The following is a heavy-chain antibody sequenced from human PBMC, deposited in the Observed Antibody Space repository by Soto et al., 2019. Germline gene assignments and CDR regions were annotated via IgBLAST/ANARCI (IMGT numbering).Heavy chain of an antibody. CDR3: ALSTNGGSPY. V-gene: IGHV3-23*01. CDR1: GFTFSSYA. J-gene: IGHJ4*02. CDR2: ISGSGGST. D-gene: IGHD2-8*01. Sequence: GGSLRLSCAASGFTFSSYAMSWVRQAPGKGLEWVSSISGSGGSTYYADSVEGRFTISRDNSKNALYLQMNSLRAEDTALYYCALSTNGGSPYWGQGTLVTVSS.